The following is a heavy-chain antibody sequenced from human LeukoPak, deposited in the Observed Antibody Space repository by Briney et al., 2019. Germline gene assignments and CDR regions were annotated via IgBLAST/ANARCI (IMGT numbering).Heavy chain of an antibody. V-gene: IGHV1-18*04. D-gene: IGHD3-9*01. Sequence: ASVKVSCKASGFTFTSYGISWVRQAPVQGLEWMGWISAYNGNTNYAQKLQGRVTMTTDTSTSTAYMELRSLRSDDTAVYYCARDEGVLRYFDWLFGFDYWGQGTLVTVSS. J-gene: IGHJ4*02. CDR2: ISAYNGNT. CDR3: ARDEGVLRYFDWLFGFDY. CDR1: GFTFTSYG.